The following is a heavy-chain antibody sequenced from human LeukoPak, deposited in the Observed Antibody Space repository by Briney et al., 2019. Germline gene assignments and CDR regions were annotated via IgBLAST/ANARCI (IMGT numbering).Heavy chain of an antibody. CDR1: GYTFTISG. CDR3: ARSGDFWSGYYFDY. D-gene: IGHD3-3*01. Sequence: ASVKVSSKASGYTFTISGISWGRPAPGQGLEWMGWISAYNGNTNYAQKLQGRVTMTTDTSTSTAYMELRSLRSDDTAVYYCARSGDFWSGYYFDYWGQGTLVTVSS. CDR2: ISAYNGNT. J-gene: IGHJ4*02. V-gene: IGHV1-18*01.